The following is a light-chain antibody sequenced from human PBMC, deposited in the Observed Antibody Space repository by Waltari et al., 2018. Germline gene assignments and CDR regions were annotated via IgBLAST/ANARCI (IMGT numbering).Light chain of an antibody. J-gene: IGKJ4*01. CDR3: HQFDGSPPFP. Sequence: EIVLTQSPGPLSLSPAERATVSCRASQVLNNGFLNWYEQKISQAPKLLNYGASARATGISQRFSGSGLETDFTLTISSLESEDYDGYFIHQFDGSPPFPFGGRTKVAI. CDR1: QVLNNGF. CDR2: GAS. V-gene: IGKV3-20*01.